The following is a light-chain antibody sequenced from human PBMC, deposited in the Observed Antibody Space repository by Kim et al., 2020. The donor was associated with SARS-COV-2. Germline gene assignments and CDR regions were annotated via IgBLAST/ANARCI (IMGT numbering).Light chain of an antibody. V-gene: IGLV3-1*01. J-gene: IGLJ2*01. CDR3: QAWDSSAAV. CDR2: QHD. Sequence: SYELTQPPSVSVSPGQTARITCYGDKLGDKYAFWYQQKPGQSPVLVMFQHDKRPSGISQRFSGSNYGNTAILTISGTRTIDEADYYCQAWDSSAAVFGGG. CDR1: KLGDKY.